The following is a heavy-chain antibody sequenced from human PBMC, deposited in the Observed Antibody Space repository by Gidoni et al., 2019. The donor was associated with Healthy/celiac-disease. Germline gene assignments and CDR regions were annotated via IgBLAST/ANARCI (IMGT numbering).Heavy chain of an antibody. CDR1: GGSISSYY. J-gene: IGHJ5*02. D-gene: IGHD3-9*01. CDR2: IYTSGST. CDR3: ARGRVRWGYDILPPGWFDP. Sequence: QVQLQESGPGLVKPSETLSLTCTVSGGSISSYYWSWIRQPAGKGLEWIGRIYTSGSTNYNPSLKSRVTMSVDTSKIQFSLKLSSVTAADTAVYYCARGRVRWGYDILPPGWFDPWGQGTLVTVSS. V-gene: IGHV4-4*07.